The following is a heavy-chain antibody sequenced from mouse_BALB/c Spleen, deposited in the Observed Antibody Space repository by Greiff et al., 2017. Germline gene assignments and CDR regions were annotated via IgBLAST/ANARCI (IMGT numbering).Heavy chain of an antibody. J-gene: IGHJ3*01. V-gene: IGHV5-6-5*01. CDR1: GFTFSSYA. CDR2: ISSGGST. Sequence: EVMLVESGGGLVKPGGSLKLSCAASGFTFSSYAMSWVRQTPEKRLEWVASISSGGSTYYPDSVKGRFTISRDNARNILYLQMSSLRSEDTAMYYCADYGNCSGWFAYWGQGTLVTVSA. CDR3: ADYGNCSGWFAY. D-gene: IGHD2-1*01.